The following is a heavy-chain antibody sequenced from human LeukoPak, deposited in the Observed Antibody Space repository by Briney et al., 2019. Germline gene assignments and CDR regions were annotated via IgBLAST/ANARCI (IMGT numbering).Heavy chain of an antibody. V-gene: IGHV3-64D*06. J-gene: IGHJ4*02. CDR2: INSNGGRT. CDR3: VKDLYYDNSGYYSGAFDY. CDR1: GFTFAKYA. Sequence: AGSLSLSCSASGFTFAKYAKHCVRQATEKVLEYVSAINSNGGRTYYSDSVKGRFTISRDNSKNTLFLQMSSLRVEDTAVYYCVKDLYYDNSGYYSGAFDYWGQGTLVTVSS. D-gene: IGHD3-22*01.